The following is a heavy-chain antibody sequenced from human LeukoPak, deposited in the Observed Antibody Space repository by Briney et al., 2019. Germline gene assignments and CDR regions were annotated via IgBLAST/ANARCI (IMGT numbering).Heavy chain of an antibody. CDR3: AREQIAVAGNWYFDLRYFDL. J-gene: IGHJ2*01. CDR2: ISSSSSYI. Sequence: PGRSLRLSCAASGFTFSSYSMNWVRQAPGKGLEWVSSISSSSSYIYYADSVKGRFTISRDNAKNSLYLQMNSLRAEDTAVYYCAREQIAVAGNWYFDLRYFDLWGRGTLVTVSS. V-gene: IGHV3-21*01. CDR1: GFTFSSYS. D-gene: IGHD6-19*01.